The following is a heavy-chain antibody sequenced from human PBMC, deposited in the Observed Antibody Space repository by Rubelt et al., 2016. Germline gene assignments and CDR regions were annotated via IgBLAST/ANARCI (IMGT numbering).Heavy chain of an antibody. Sequence: EVQLLESGGGLVQPGGSLRLSCAASGFTFSSYAMTWVRQAPGKGLEWVSSLRVSGDSTYYADSVTGRLTISRDNSKNTLYLQMNSLSAEDTAVYYCAKDFLCDYWGQGALVTVSS. CDR3: AKDFLCDY. CDR1: GFTFSSYA. V-gene: IGHV3-23*01. CDR2: LRVSGDST. J-gene: IGHJ4*02.